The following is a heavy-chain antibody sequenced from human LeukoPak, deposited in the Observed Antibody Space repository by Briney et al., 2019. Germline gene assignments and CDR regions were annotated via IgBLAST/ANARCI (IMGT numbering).Heavy chain of an antibody. V-gene: IGHV3-66*01. D-gene: IGHD1-20*01. CDR2: IYSGGST. CDR1: GFSFSDHY. Sequence: GGSLRLSCAASGFSFSDHYMDWVRQAPGKGQEWVSVIYSGGSTYYADSVKGRFTISRDNSKNTLYLQMNGLRAEDTAVYYCARDWITGTGGSRYYYGMDVWGQGTTVTVSS. J-gene: IGHJ6*02. CDR3: ARDWITGTGGSRYYYGMDV.